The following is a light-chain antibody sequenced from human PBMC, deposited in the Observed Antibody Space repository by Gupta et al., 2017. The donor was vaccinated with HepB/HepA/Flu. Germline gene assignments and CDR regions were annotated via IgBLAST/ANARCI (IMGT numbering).Light chain of an antibody. J-gene: IGKJ1*01. CDR3: QQNGSAPPWT. CDR2: GAS. V-gene: IGKV3-20*01. CDR1: QSVSSSY. Sequence: EIVLTQSPGTLSLSPGERATLSCRASQSVSSSYLAWYQQKPGQAPRLLIYGASSRATGIPDRVSGSGSGTDFTLTISRLEPEDFAVYYCQQNGSAPPWTFGQGTKVEIK.